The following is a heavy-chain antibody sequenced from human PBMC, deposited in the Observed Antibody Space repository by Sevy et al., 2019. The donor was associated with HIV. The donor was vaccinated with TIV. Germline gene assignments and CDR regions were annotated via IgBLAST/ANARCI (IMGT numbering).Heavy chain of an antibody. CDR1: GFTVSSYA. J-gene: IGHJ5*02. CDR2: ISGSGGSP. V-gene: IGHV3-23*01. CDR3: AKEGFGELEPGWFDP. D-gene: IGHD1-1*01. Sequence: GGSLRLSCAASGFTVSSYAMSWVRQAPGKGLEWVSAISGSGGSPYYADSVKGRLTISRDNSKNTLYLQMNSLRAEDTAVYYCAKEGFGELEPGWFDPWGQGTLVTVSS.